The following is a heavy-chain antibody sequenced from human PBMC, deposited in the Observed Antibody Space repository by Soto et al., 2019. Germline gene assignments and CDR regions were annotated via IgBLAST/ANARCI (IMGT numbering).Heavy chain of an antibody. CDR3: ARDPAGYYYGSGSYYTTYYYYGMDV. CDR2: ISAYNGNT. D-gene: IGHD3-10*01. J-gene: IGHJ6*02. V-gene: IGHV1-18*04. CDR1: GYTFTSYG. Sequence: QVPLVQSGAEVKKPGASVKVSCKASGYTFTSYGISWVRQAPGQGLEWMGWISAYNGNTNYAQKLQGRVTMTTDTSTSTAYRELRSLRSDDTAVYYCARDPAGYYYGSGSYYTTYYYYGMDVWGQGTTVTVSS.